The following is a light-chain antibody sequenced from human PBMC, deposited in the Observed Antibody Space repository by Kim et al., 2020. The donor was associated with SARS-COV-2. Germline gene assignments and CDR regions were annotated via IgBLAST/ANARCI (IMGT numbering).Light chain of an antibody. V-gene: IGKV3-20*01. CDR1: QSVSSSY. J-gene: IGKJ4*01. CDR2: DAS. Sequence: EIVLTQSPGTLSLSPGERATLSCRASQSVSSSYLAWYQQKPGQAPRLLIYDASNRASGILDRFSGSGSGTDFTLTISRLEPEDFAVYYCHQYDNLPLTFGGGTKVDIK. CDR3: HQYDNLPLT.